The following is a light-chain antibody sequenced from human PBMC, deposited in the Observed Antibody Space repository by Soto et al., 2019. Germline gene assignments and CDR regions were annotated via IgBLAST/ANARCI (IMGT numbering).Light chain of an antibody. CDR3: QVWDITSVHPVV. Sequence: SSELTQPPSVSVAPGQTARITCGGNNIGVKSVHWYQQKPGQAPVVVVHDDSDRPSGIPERFSGSISGNTATLTISRVEAGDEADYYCQVWDITSVHPVVFGGGTKLTVL. J-gene: IGLJ2*01. CDR1: NIGVKS. V-gene: IGLV3-21*02. CDR2: DDS.